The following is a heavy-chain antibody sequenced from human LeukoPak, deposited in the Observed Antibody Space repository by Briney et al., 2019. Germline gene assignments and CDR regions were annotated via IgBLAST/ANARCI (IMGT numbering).Heavy chain of an antibody. CDR1: GYTFTSYA. V-gene: IGHV1-18*01. Sequence: ASVKVSCKASGYTFTSYAMNWVRQAPGQGLEWMGWISAYNGDTDFAQHLQGRVSMTIDASTNTAYMELRSLRSDDTAVYYCARPSGARRHLWLDYWGQGTVVTVSS. J-gene: IGHJ4*02. CDR2: ISAYNGDT. D-gene: IGHD5-18*01. CDR3: ARPSGARRHLWLDY.